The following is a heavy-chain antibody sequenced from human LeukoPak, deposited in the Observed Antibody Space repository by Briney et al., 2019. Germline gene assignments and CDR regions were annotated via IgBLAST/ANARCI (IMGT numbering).Heavy chain of an antibody. V-gene: IGHV1-69*05. D-gene: IGHD6-13*01. CDR1: GYTFTSYG. CDR3: ARDLSSSWYGGYYYYMDV. J-gene: IGHJ6*03. CDR2: IIPIFGTA. Sequence: ASVKVSCKASGYTFTSYGISWVRQAPGQGLEWMGGIIPIFGTANYAQKFQGRVTITTDESTSTAYMELSSLRSEDTAVYYCARDLSSSWYGGYYYYMDVWGKGTTVTVSS.